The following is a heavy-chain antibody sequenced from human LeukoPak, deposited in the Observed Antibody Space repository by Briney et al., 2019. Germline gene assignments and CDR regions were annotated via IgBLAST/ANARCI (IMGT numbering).Heavy chain of an antibody. J-gene: IGHJ6*03. CDR2: ISSSGSTI. V-gene: IGHV3-11*04. D-gene: IGHD4-17*01. CDR1: GFTFSDYY. CDR3: ARDTRERTTVNYYYYYMDV. Sequence: GGSLRLSCAASGFTFSDYYMSWLRQAPGKGLEWVSYISSSGSTIYYADSVKGRFTISRDNAKNSLYLQMNSLRAEDTAVYYCARDTRERTTVNYYYYYMDVWGKGTTVTVSS.